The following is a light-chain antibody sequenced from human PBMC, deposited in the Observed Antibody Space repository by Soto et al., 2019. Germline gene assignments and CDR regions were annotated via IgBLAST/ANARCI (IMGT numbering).Light chain of an antibody. V-gene: IGKV1-5*03. CDR2: KAS. Sequence: DIPMTQSPSTLSGSVGDRVTITCRASQTISSWLAWYQQKPGKAPKLLIYKASSLKSGVPSRFSGSGSGTEFTLTISSLQPEDFATYYCQHYNSYSEAFGQGTKVEIK. CDR1: QTISSW. CDR3: QHYNSYSEA. J-gene: IGKJ1*01.